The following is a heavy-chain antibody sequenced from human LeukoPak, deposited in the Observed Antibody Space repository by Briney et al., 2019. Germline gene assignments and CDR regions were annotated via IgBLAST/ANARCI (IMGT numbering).Heavy chain of an antibody. CDR1: GITFSSYG. CDR3: AKDDAWLRFGE. Sequence: LPGGTLRLSCAASGITFSSYGMSWVRQAPGKGLEWVSSISSTGGTTYYADSVKGRFTISRDNSKNTLYLEVISLTAEDTAVYYCAKDDAWLRFGEWSQGTLVTVSS. V-gene: IGHV3-23*01. J-gene: IGHJ4*02. CDR2: ISSTGGTT. D-gene: IGHD3-10*01.